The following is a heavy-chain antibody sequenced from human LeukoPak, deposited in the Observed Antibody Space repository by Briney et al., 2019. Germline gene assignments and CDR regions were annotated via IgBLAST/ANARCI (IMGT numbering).Heavy chain of an antibody. V-gene: IGHV1-69*04. Sequence: SVKVSCKASGYTFTSYGISWVRQAPGQGLEWMGRIIPILGIANYAQKFQGRVTITTDKSTSTAYMELSSLRSEDTAVYYCASKGSYSEYYFDYWGQGTLVTVSS. D-gene: IGHD1-26*01. CDR3: ASKGSYSEYYFDY. CDR2: IIPILGIA. J-gene: IGHJ4*02. CDR1: GYTFTSYG.